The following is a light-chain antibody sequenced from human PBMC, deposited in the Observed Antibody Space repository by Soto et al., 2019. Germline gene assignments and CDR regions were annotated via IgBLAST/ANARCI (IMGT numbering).Light chain of an antibody. V-gene: IGLV2-14*03. CDR1: SSDVGGYNY. J-gene: IGLJ1*01. CDR3: SSYTTSNTRQIV. Sequence: QSALTQPASVSGSPGQPITISCTGTSSDVGGYNYVSWYQHHPGKAPKLIIYDVTSRPSGVSIRFSGSKSDNTASLTISGLQPEDEADYHCSSYTTSNTRQIVFGTGTKVTVL. CDR2: DVT.